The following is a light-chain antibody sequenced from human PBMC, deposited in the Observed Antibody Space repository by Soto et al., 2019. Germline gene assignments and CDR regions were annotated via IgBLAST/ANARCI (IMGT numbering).Light chain of an antibody. Sequence: QSALNQPASVSGSPGQSITISCTGTSSDVGSYNLVSWYQQHPGKAPKLMIYEDNKRPSGLYNRFSGSKSGNTASLTISGLQAEDEADYYCYSYAGSSTFDVVFGGGTKLTVL. J-gene: IGLJ2*01. V-gene: IGLV2-23*02. CDR3: YSYAGSSTFDVV. CDR1: SSDVGSYNL. CDR2: EDN.